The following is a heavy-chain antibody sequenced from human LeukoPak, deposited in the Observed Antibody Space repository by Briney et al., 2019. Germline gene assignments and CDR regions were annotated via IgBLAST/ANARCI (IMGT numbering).Heavy chain of an antibody. J-gene: IGHJ6*03. Sequence: SVKVSCKASGGTFSSYAISWVRQAPGQGLEWMGGIIPIFGTANYAQKFQGRVTITADESTSTAYMELSSLRSEDTAVYYCARAHGYSSSWYDYYYYTDVWGKGTTVTVSS. V-gene: IGHV1-69*13. D-gene: IGHD6-13*01. CDR1: GGTFSSYA. CDR3: ARAHGYSSSWYDYYYYTDV. CDR2: IIPIFGTA.